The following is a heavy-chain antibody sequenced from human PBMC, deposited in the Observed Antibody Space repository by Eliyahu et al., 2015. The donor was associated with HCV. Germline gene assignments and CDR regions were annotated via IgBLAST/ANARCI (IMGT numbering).Heavy chain of an antibody. CDR2: AVPVXGTX. CDR1: GGTFGRXG. J-gene: IGHJ6*02. CDR3: ARILYNDVSSGRTPWYYHGMDV. V-gene: IGHV1-69*01. Sequence: QVQLVQSGAEVKKPGASVKVSCKASGGTFGRXGIPWVRQAPXQGLEVMGGAVPVXGTXTYAXXFQGRLTITADESTGTDYMELSSLRSEDTAVYYCARILYNDVSSGRTPWYYHGMDVWGQGTAVTVSS. D-gene: IGHD3-22*01.